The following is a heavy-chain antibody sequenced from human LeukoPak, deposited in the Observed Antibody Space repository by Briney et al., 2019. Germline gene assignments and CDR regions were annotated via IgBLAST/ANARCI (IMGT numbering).Heavy chain of an antibody. D-gene: IGHD2-21*01. V-gene: IGHV3-23*01. J-gene: IGHJ4*02. CDR3: ARAPVTSCRGAYCYPFDY. CDR1: GFTFSNFA. CDR2: ISSSGIHT. Sequence: QPGGSLRLSCAASGFTFSNFAMIWVRQAPGKGLEWVSAISSSGIHTYYADSVRGRFTISRDNSKNTLYLQMNSLRVEDAAVYYCARAPVTSCRGAYCYPFDYWGQGTLVTVSS.